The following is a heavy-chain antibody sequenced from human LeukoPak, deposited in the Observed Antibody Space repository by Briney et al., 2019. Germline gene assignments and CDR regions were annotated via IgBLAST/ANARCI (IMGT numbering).Heavy chain of an antibody. Sequence: GRSLRLSCAASGFTFSSYAMHWVRQAPGKGLEWVAVISYDGSNKYYADSVKGRFTISRDNAKNTLYLQMNSLRAEDTAVYYCAREGSYGQFDYWGQGTLVTVSS. CDR3: AREGSYGQFDY. D-gene: IGHD5-18*01. CDR1: GFTFSSYA. V-gene: IGHV3-30*04. CDR2: ISYDGSNK. J-gene: IGHJ4*02.